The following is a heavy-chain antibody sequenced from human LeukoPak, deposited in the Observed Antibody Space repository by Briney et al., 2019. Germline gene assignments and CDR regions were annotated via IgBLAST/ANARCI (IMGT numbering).Heavy chain of an antibody. CDR3: AGGSGYSYGQYYYGMDV. J-gene: IGHJ6*02. D-gene: IGHD5-18*01. CDR2: IYYRGST. CDR1: GGSITNYY. V-gene: IGHV4-59*01. Sequence: SETLSLTCTVSGGSITNYYWSCVRPPPEKGLEWIWHIYYRGSTNYNTSLKSRATLSVETSIKQFSLKLNSVTAANTGVYYCAGGSGYSYGQYYYGMDVWGQGTTVTVSS.